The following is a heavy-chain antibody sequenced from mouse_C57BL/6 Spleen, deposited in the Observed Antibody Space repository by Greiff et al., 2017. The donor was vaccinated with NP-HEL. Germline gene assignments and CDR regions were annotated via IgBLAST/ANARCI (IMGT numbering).Heavy chain of an antibody. V-gene: IGHV5-4*01. CDR2: ISDGGSYT. J-gene: IGHJ2*01. CDR1: GFTFSSYA. CDR3: ARDYYGSSPPYYFDY. D-gene: IGHD1-1*01. Sequence: EVKLMESGGGLVKPGGSLKLSCAASGFTFSSYAMSWVRQTPEKRLEWVATISDGGSYTYYPDNVKGRFTISRDNAKNNLYLQMSHLKSEDTAMYYCARDYYGSSPPYYFDYWGQGTTLTVSS.